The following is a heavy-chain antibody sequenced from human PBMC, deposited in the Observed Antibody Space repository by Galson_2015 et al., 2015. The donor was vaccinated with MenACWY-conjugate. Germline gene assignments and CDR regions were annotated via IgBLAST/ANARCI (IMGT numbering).Heavy chain of an antibody. CDR1: GFTFSSFS. D-gene: IGHD2-2*01. CDR2: ISSTGNNI. Sequence: SLRLSCAASGFTFSSFSMNWVRQAPGKGLEWVSNISSTGNNIYFADSVKGRFTISRDNAKNSLYLQMNSLRAEDTAIYYCARERYCSSHNYSLYVRDYAFALWGQGTVVTVSP. CDR3: ARERYCSSHNYSLYVRDYAFAL. V-gene: IGHV3-48*03. J-gene: IGHJ3*01.